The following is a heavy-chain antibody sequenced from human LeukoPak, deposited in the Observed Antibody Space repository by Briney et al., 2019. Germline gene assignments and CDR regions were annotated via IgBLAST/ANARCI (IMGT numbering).Heavy chain of an antibody. J-gene: IGHJ4*02. D-gene: IGHD3-10*01. V-gene: IGHV1-46*01. CDR1: GYTFTSYY. CDR2: INPSGSST. CDR3: AREVLLWFGETDYFDY. Sequence: ASVKVSCKASGYTFTSYYMHWVRQAPGQGLEWMGIINPSGSSTSYAQKFQGRVTMTRDTSTSTVYMELSSLRSEDTAVYYCAREVLLWFGETDYFDYWGQGTLVTVSS.